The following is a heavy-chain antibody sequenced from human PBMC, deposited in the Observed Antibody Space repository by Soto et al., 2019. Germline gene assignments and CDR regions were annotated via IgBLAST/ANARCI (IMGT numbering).Heavy chain of an antibody. J-gene: IGHJ6*02. CDR3: AKDKASRDYYGMDV. CDR1: GFTFSSYG. Sequence: GGSLRLSCAASGFTFSSYGMHWVRQAPGKGLEWVAVISYDGSNKYYADSVKGRFTISRDNSKNTLYLQMSSLRAEDTAVYYCAKDKASRDYYGMDVWGQGTTVTVSS. V-gene: IGHV3-30*18. CDR2: ISYDGSNK.